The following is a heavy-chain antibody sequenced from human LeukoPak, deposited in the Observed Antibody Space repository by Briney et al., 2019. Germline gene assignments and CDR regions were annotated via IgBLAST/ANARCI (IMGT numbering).Heavy chain of an antibody. J-gene: IGHJ6*02. CDR1: GGSISSGDYY. CDR2: IYYSGST. Sequence: SETLSLTCTVSGGSISSGDYYWSWIRQPPGKGLEWIGYIYYSGSTYYNPSLKSRVTISVGTSKNQFSLKLSSVTAADTAVYYCASLRGPNGMDVWGQGTTVTVSS. D-gene: IGHD3-10*01. V-gene: IGHV4-30-4*01. CDR3: ASLRGPNGMDV.